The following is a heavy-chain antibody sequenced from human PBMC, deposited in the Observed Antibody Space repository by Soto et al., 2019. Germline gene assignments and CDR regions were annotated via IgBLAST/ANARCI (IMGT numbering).Heavy chain of an antibody. CDR1: GFTFDDYA. CDR3: AKDRDYYDSSGSLDY. J-gene: IGHJ4*02. CDR2: ISWNSGSI. D-gene: IGHD3-22*01. Sequence: GGSLRLSCAASGFTFDDYAMHWVRQAPGKDLEWVSGISWNSGSIGYADSVKGRFTISRDNAKNSLYLQMNSLRAEDTALYYCAKDRDYYDSSGSLDYWGQGTLVTVSS. V-gene: IGHV3-9*01.